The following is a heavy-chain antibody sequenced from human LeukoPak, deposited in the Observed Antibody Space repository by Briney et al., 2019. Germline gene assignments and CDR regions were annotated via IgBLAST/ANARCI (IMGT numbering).Heavy chain of an antibody. CDR1: GGSISSGDYY. Sequence: SETLSLTCTVSGGSISSGDYYWRWIRQPPGKGLEWIGYIYYSGSTYYNPSLKSRVTISVDTSKNQFSLKLSSVTAADTAVYYCDRGRRAVTTFLIDYWGQGTLVTVS. V-gene: IGHV4-30-4*01. CDR3: DRGRRAVTTFLIDY. J-gene: IGHJ4*02. D-gene: IGHD4-11*01. CDR2: IYYSGST.